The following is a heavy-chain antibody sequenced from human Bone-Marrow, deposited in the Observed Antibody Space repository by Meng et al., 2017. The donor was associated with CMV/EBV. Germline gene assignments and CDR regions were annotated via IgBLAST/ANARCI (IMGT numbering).Heavy chain of an antibody. V-gene: IGHV2-5*01. D-gene: IGHD3-22*01. CDR3: AHRDYYDSSGMDYFYY. Sequence: SHTPGGVGGGWVPRPPGKALGCLAFIYWNDDKRYSPSLKCRLTITKDTSKNQVVLTMTNMDPVDTATYYCAHRDYYDSSGMDYFYYWGQGTLVTVSS. CDR2: IYWNDDK. CDR1: SHTPGGVG. J-gene: IGHJ4*02.